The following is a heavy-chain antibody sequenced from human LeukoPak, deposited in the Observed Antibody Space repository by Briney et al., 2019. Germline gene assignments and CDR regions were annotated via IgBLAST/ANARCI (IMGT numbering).Heavy chain of an antibody. J-gene: IGHJ4*02. V-gene: IGHV4-39*01. Sequence: SETLSLTRTVSGGSISSISYYWGWIRQPPGKGLEWIGSIYYSGTTYYNPSLKSRVTISVDTSKNQFSLKLRSVIAADTAVYYCASLVGEYCNGGSCSSGYFDYWGQGTLVTVSS. D-gene: IGHD2-15*01. CDR3: ASLVGEYCNGGSCSSGYFDY. CDR1: GGSISSISYY. CDR2: IYYSGTT.